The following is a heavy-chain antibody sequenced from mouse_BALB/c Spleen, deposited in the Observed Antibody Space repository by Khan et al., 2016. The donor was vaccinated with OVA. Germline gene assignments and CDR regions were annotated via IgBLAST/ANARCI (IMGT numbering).Heavy chain of an antibody. CDR2: ISDLAYTT. V-gene: IGHV5-15*02. J-gene: IGHJ3*01. Sequence: EVELVESGGGLVQPGGSRKLSCAATGFTFSDYGMAWVRQAPGKGPEWVAFISDLAYTTYYADTVTGRFAISRENAKNTLYLEMSSLRSEDTAISYCARGGGTAPFAYWGLGTLVTVSA. CDR3: ARGGGTAPFAY. CDR1: GFTFSDYG. D-gene: IGHD1-2*01.